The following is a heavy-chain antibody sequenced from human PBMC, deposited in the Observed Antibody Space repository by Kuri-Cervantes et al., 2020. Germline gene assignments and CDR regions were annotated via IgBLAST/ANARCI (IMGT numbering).Heavy chain of an antibody. J-gene: IGHJ4*02. CDR2: IYHSGST. Sequence: GSLRLSCTVSGGSISSGDYYWSWIRQPPGKGLEWIGEIYHSGSTNYNPSLKSRVTISVDKSKNQFSLKLSSVTAADTAVYYCARGDYGDYWGQGTLVTVSS. CDR1: GGSISSGDYY. D-gene: IGHD4-17*01. V-gene: IGHV4-4*02. CDR3: ARGDYGDY.